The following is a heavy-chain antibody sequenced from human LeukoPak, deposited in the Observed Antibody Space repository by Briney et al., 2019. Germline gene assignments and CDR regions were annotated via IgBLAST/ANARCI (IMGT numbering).Heavy chain of an antibody. J-gene: IGHJ4*02. CDR2: ISGSGGST. Sequence: PGGSLRLSCAASGFTFSSYAMSWVRQAPGKGLEWVSAISGSGGSTYYADSVKGRFTISRDNSKNTLYLQMNSLRAEDTAVYYCAKDNRRFGESGIDYWGQGTLVTVSS. CDR3: AKDNRRFGESGIDY. CDR1: GFTFSSYA. D-gene: IGHD3-10*01. V-gene: IGHV3-23*01.